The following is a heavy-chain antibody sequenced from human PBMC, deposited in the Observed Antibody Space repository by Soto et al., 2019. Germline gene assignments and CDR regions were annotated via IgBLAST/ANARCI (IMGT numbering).Heavy chain of an antibody. D-gene: IGHD3-10*01. V-gene: IGHV4-30-2*01. Sequence: TLSLTCAVFGGSITSGNSYSWSWIRQPPGKGLEWIGSISHTGSTSYNPSLKSRLTMSVDKSKNQFSLRLSSVTAADMAVYYCARAVAPYFGTWFDPWGQGILVTVSS. CDR1: GGSITSGNSYS. CDR2: ISHTGST. J-gene: IGHJ5*02. CDR3: ARAVAPYFGTWFDP.